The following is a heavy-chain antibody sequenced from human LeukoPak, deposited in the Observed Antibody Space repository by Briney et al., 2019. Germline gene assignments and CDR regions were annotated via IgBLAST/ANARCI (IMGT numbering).Heavy chain of an antibody. V-gene: IGHV3-30-3*01. CDR2: ISYDGSNK. Sequence: QTGGSLRLSCAASGFTFSSYAMHWVRQAPGKGLEWVAVISYDGSNKYYADSVKGRFTISRDNSKNTLYLQMNSLRAEDTAVYYCARARRPQSGWYEKDAFDIWGQGTMVTVSS. CDR1: GFTFSSYA. J-gene: IGHJ3*02. CDR3: ARARRPQSGWYEKDAFDI. D-gene: IGHD6-19*01.